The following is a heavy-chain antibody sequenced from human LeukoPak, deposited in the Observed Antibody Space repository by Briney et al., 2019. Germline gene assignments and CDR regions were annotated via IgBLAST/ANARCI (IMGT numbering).Heavy chain of an antibody. D-gene: IGHD2-2*01. CDR3: AAGYCSSTSCYFDAFDI. Sequence: GGSLRLSCAASGFTFRSYAMHWVRQAPGKGLEWVAVISYDGSNKYYADSVKGRFTISRDNSKNTLYLQMNSLRAEDTAVYYCAAGYCSSTSCYFDAFDIWGQGTMVTVSS. V-gene: IGHV3-30*04. J-gene: IGHJ3*02. CDR1: GFTFRSYA. CDR2: ISYDGSNK.